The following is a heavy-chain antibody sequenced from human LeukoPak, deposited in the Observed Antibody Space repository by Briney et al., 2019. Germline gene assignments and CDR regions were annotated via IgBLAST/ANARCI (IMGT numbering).Heavy chain of an antibody. J-gene: IGHJ3*02. D-gene: IGHD3-10*01. CDR2: IYYSGST. V-gene: IGHV4-38-2*02. CDR1: GYSISSGYY. CDR3: ARESYIYGSGSHDAFDI. Sequence: TSETLSLTCTVSGYSISSGYYWGWIRQPPGKGLEFIGYIYYSGSTNYNPSLKSRVTMSVDTSKNQFSLKLSSVTAADTAAYYCARESYIYGSGSHDAFDIWGQGTMVTVSS.